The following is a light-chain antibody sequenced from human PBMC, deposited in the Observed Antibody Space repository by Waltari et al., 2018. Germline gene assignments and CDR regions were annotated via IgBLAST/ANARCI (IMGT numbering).Light chain of an antibody. CDR3: SSQSSNDVVL. CDR1: SSDLGGYNS. CDR2: DVS. Sequence: QSALTQPASVSGSPGQSITISCTGTSSDLGGYNSVSWYQDHPGQAPKVIIYDVSNRPSGVSDRFSGSKSGNTASLTISGLQAEDEADYYCSSQSSNDVVLFGGGTKLTVL. V-gene: IGLV2-14*03. J-gene: IGLJ2*01.